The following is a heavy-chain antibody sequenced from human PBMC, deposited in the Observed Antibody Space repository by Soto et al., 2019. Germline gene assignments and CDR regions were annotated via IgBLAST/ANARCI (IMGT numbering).Heavy chain of an antibody. CDR1: GGSISSGGYY. Sequence: PSETLSLTCTVSGGSISSGGYYWSWIRQHPGKGLEWIGYIYYSGSTYYNPSLKSRVTISVDTSKNQFSLKLSSVTAADTAVYYCARGSALDIVVVPAAKYYFDYWGQGTLVTVSS. CDR3: ARGSALDIVVVPAAKYYFDY. CDR2: IYYSGST. V-gene: IGHV4-31*03. J-gene: IGHJ4*02. D-gene: IGHD2-2*01.